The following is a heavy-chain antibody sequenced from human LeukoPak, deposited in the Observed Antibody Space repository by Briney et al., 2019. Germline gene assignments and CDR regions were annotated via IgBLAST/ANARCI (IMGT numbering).Heavy chain of an antibody. Sequence: SETLSLTCTVSGGSISSYYWSWIRQPPGKGLEWIGYIYYSGSTNYNPSLKSRVTISVDTSKNQFSLKLSSVTAADTAVYYCARERAVTTYYFDYWGQGTLVTVSS. V-gene: IGHV4-59*01. CDR3: ARERAVTTYYFDY. CDR2: IYYSGST. J-gene: IGHJ4*02. CDR1: GGSISSYY. D-gene: IGHD4-17*01.